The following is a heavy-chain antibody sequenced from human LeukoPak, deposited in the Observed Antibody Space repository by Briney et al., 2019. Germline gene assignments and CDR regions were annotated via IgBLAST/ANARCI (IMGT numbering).Heavy chain of an antibody. CDR3: ARTTEDCSRTSCYQYWFDP. CDR1: VGSFNGYY. Sequence: SETLSLTCAVYVGSFNGYYWTWIRQPPGKGLEWIGEINDSGSTDYNPSLKSRVTISVDTSKNQFSLKVRSVTAADTAVYYCARTTEDCSRTSCYQYWFDPWSQGTLVTVSS. V-gene: IGHV4-34*01. D-gene: IGHD2-2*01. J-gene: IGHJ5*02. CDR2: INDSGST.